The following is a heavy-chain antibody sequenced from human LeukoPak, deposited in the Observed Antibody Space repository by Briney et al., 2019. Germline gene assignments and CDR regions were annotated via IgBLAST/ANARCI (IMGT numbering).Heavy chain of an antibody. V-gene: IGHV3-33*08. CDR1: GFTFSSYG. CDR3: ARDYDYPYCGMDV. Sequence: GGSLRLSCAASGFTFSSYGMHWVRQAPGKGLEWVAVIWYDGSNKYYADSVKGRFTISRDNSKNTLYLQMNSLRAEDTAVYYCARDYDYPYCGMDVWGQGTTVTVSS. CDR2: IWYDGSNK. D-gene: IGHD5-12*01. J-gene: IGHJ6*02.